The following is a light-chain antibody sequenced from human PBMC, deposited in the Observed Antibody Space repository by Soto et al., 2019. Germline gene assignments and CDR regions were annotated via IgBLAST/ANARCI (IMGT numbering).Light chain of an antibody. CDR3: AAWDDSLSSHV. V-gene: IGLV1-47*01. Sequence: QSVLTQPPSASGTPGQRVTISCSGSSSNIGSNYVYWYQQFPGTAPKVLIYRNNQRPSGVPDRFSGSKSGTSASLAISGLRSEDEADYYCAAWDDSLSSHVFGTGTKVTVL. CDR1: SSNIGSNY. CDR2: RNN. J-gene: IGLJ1*01.